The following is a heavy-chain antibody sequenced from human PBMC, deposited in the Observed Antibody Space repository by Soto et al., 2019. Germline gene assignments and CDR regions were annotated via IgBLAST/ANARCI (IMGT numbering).Heavy chain of an antibody. D-gene: IGHD6-19*01. Sequence: GGSLRLSCAASGFTFSSYAMSWVRQAPGKGLEWVSAISGSGGSTYYADSVKGRFTISRDNSKNTLYLQMNSLRAEETAVYYCAKDTHPYSSGWYYFDYWGQGTLVTVSS. J-gene: IGHJ4*02. V-gene: IGHV3-23*01. CDR1: GFTFSSYA. CDR2: ISGSGGST. CDR3: AKDTHPYSSGWYYFDY.